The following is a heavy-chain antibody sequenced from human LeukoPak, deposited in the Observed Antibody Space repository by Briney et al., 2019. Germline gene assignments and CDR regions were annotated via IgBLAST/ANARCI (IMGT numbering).Heavy chain of an antibody. J-gene: IGHJ4*02. V-gene: IGHV4-59*08. Sequence: SETLSLTCTVSGGSISSYYWSWIRQPPGKGLEWIGYIYYSGSINYNPSLKSRVTISVDTSKNQFSLKLSSVTAADTAVYYCARHDYDFWSGSENYHFDYWGQGTLVTVSS. D-gene: IGHD3-3*01. CDR3: ARHDYDFWSGSENYHFDY. CDR2: IYYSGSI. CDR1: GGSISSYY.